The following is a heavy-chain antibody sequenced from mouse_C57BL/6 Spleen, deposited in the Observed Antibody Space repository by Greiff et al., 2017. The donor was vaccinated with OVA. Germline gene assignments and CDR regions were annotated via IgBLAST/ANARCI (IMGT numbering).Heavy chain of an antibody. D-gene: IGHD2-3*01. V-gene: IGHV7-3*01. Sequence: EVQLVESGGGLVQPGGSLSLSCAASGFTFTDYYMSWVRQPPGTALEWLGFIRNKANGYTTEYSASVKGRFTISRDNSQSILYLQMNALRAEDSATYYCARYINDGGFNDYWGQGTTLTVSS. CDR2: IRNKANGYTT. CDR3: ARYINDGGFNDY. CDR1: GFTFTDYY. J-gene: IGHJ2*01.